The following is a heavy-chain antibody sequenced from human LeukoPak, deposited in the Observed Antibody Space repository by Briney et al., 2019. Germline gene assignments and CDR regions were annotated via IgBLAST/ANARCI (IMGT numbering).Heavy chain of an antibody. D-gene: IGHD6-19*01. CDR1: GFFVSSNY. V-gene: IGHV3-66*01. Sequence: GSLRLSCAASGFFVSSNYMSWVSHAPGKGLEWDSVIYTGGSTYNADSVKGRFTFSRANSKNTVYFQMKSMRAGDTAVYYSARAGAVAHAFDIWGQGTMVTVSS. J-gene: IGHJ3*02. CDR3: ARAGAVAHAFDI. CDR2: IYTGGST.